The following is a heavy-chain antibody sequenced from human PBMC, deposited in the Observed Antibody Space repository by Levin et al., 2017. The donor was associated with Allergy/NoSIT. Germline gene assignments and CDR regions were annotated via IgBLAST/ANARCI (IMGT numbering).Heavy chain of an antibody. V-gene: IGHV3-49*04. D-gene: IGHD3-16*02. J-gene: IGHJ4*02. CDR3: ARGGQPNYDYNWGSYRDGYFDC. Sequence: GGSLRLSCTGSGFTFGDYAMSWVRQAPGKGLEWVGFIRNKAHGGTTEYAASVKGRLTISRDDSKSIAYLQMNSLKTEDTAVYFCARGGQPNYDYNWGSYRDGYFDCWGQGTLVTVSS. CDR2: IRNKAHGGTT. CDR1: GFTFGDYA.